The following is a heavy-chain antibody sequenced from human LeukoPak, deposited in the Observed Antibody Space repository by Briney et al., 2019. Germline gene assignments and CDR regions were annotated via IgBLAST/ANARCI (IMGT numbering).Heavy chain of an antibody. J-gene: IGHJ4*02. V-gene: IGHV3-21*01. D-gene: IGHD4-17*01. Sequence: GGSLRLSCVASGFTFSSYEMNWVRQAPGKGLEWVSSITSSSSYIRYADSVKGRFTISRDDAENSLYLQMNSLRAEDTALYYCARDPDYGDDRYFDYWGQGALVTVSS. CDR2: ITSSSSYI. CDR1: GFTFSSYE. CDR3: ARDPDYGDDRYFDY.